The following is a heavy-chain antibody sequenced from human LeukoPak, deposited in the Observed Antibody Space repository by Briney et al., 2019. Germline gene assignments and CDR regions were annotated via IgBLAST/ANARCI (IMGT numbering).Heavy chain of an antibody. D-gene: IGHD3-10*01. V-gene: IGHV1-18*01. Sequence: GASVKVSCNASGYTFTSYGVSWVRQAPGQGLEWMGWISAYNGKTNYAQKFQDRVTMTTDTSTSTTYMELRSLRSDDTAVYYCARSNYYGSQSEYWGQGTLVAVSS. CDR3: ARSNYYGSQSEY. CDR1: GYTFTSYG. J-gene: IGHJ4*02. CDR2: ISAYNGKT.